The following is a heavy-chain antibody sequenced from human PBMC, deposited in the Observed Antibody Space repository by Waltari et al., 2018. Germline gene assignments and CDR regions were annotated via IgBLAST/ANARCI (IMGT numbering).Heavy chain of an antibody. CDR1: GYGFSDYW. Sequence: EVQLVQSGGEVRKSGESLKISCKAFGYGFSDYWIGWVRPLPGKGLEWMGIIYPGYSDTTYSPSFEGQVTISVDTSIRTAYLHRSSLKATDTAMYYCTTQLHDAFDLWGQGTMVTVSS. CDR3: TTQLHDAFDL. V-gene: IGHV5-51*01. J-gene: IGHJ3*01. CDR2: IYPGYSDT.